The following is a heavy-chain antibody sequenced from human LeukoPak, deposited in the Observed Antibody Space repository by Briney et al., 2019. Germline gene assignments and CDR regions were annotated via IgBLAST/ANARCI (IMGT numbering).Heavy chain of an antibody. Sequence: GGSLRLSCAASGLTFSSYAMSWVRQAPGKGLEWVSAISGSGSSTYYADSVKGRFTISRDNSKNTLYLQMNSLRAEDTALYYCAKRDGYNSNPLKDWGQGTLVTVSS. J-gene: IGHJ4*02. CDR2: ISGSGSST. V-gene: IGHV3-23*01. D-gene: IGHD5-24*01. CDR1: GLTFSSYA. CDR3: AKRDGYNSNPLKD.